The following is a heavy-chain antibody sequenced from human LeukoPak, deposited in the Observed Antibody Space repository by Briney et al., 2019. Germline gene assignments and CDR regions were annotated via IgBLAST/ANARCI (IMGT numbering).Heavy chain of an antibody. D-gene: IGHD3-10*01. CDR2: ISGTSSYI. Sequence: GSLRLSCAASGFTFSSYSMNWVRQAPGKGLEWVSFISGTSSYIYYANSVKGRFTISRDNAKNSLYLQMNSLRAEDAAVYYCARGEYGSGSYHIDYWGQGTLVTVSS. J-gene: IGHJ4*02. CDR1: GFTFSSYS. CDR3: ARGEYGSGSYHIDY. V-gene: IGHV3-21*01.